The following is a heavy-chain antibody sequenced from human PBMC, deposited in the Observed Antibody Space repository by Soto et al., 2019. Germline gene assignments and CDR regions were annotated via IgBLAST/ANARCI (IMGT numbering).Heavy chain of an antibody. V-gene: IGHV4-59*01. D-gene: IGHD3-10*01. CDR3: ARVDTMVRGVIITEYFQH. J-gene: IGHJ1*01. CDR2: IYYSGST. Sequence: QVQLQESGPGLVKPSETLSLTCTVSGGSISSYYWSWIRQPPGKGLEWIGYIYYSGSTNYNPSLKSRATISVDTSKNQFSLKLSSVTAADTAVYYCARVDTMVRGVIITEYFQHWGQGTLVTVSS. CDR1: GGSISSYY.